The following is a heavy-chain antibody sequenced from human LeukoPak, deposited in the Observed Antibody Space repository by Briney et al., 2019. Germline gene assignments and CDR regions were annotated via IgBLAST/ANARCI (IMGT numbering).Heavy chain of an antibody. V-gene: IGHV3-23*01. CDR1: GFTVSSNY. CDR3: AKDPDCTSGICYTFFDY. D-gene: IGHD2-8*01. J-gene: IGHJ4*02. CDR2: ISGSGGST. Sequence: PGGSLRLSCADSGFTVSSNYMSWVRQAPGKGLEWVSAISGSGGSTYYADSVKGRFTISRDNSKNTLYLQMNSLRAEDTAVYYCAKDPDCTSGICYTFFDYWGQGTLVTVSS.